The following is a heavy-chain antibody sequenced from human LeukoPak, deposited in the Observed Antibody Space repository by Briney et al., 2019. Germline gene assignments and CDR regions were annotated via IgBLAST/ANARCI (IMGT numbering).Heavy chain of an antibody. Sequence: GGSLRLSCVPSGFTSSSYAMSWVRHAPGKGRGWVSATSSSVDTTYYADSVKGRFTISRDNSKTTLYGQMNSLRAEDTGIYYCAKGDRVAAAAMVDYWGQGTLVTVSS. V-gene: IGHV3-23*01. CDR1: GFTSSSYA. CDR2: TSSSVDTT. CDR3: AKGDRVAAAAMVDY. J-gene: IGHJ4*02. D-gene: IGHD6-13*01.